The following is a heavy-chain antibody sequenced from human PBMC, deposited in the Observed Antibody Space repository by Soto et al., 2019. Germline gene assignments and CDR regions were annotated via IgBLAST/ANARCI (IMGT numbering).Heavy chain of an antibody. Sequence: ETPSLTCTFSGGGISSYYWSWIRQPPGKGLYWIGYIYYSGSTNYNPSLKSRVTISVDTSKNQFSLKLSSVTAADTAVYYCARALHYCSSTSCYYYYYGMDVWGQGTMVTVSS. J-gene: IGHJ6*02. D-gene: IGHD2-2*01. CDR1: GGGISSYY. V-gene: IGHV4-59*01. CDR2: IYYSGST. CDR3: ARALHYCSSTSCYYYYYGMDV.